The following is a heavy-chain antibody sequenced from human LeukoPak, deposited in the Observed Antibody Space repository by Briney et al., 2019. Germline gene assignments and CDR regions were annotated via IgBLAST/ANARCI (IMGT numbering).Heavy chain of an antibody. V-gene: IGHV3-21*01. J-gene: IGHJ6*02. CDR1: GFTFSNAW. Sequence: GGSLRLSCAASGFTFSNAWMNWVRQAPGKGLEWVSFISISSSYIYYADSVKGRFTISRDNAKNSLYLQMNSLRAEDTAVYYCARDMKAYDSSYGMDVWGQGTTVTVSS. D-gene: IGHD3-22*01. CDR3: ARDMKAYDSSYGMDV. CDR2: ISISSSYI.